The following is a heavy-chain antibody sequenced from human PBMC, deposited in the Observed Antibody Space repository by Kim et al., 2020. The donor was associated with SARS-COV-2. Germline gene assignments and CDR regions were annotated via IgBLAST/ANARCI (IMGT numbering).Heavy chain of an antibody. D-gene: IGHD1-20*01. J-gene: IGHJ4*02. V-gene: IGHV3-30-3*01. Sequence: GGSLRLSCAASGFTFSSYAMHWVRQAPGKGLEWVAVISYDGSNKYYADSVKGRFTISRDNSKNTLYLQMNSLRAEDTAVYYCARDPHLTGGTRLDYWGQG. CDR3: ARDPHLTGGTRLDY. CDR2: ISYDGSNK. CDR1: GFTFSSYA.